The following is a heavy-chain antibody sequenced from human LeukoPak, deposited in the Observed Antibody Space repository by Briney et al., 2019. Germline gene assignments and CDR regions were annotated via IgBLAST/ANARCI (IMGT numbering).Heavy chain of an antibody. D-gene: IGHD1-7*01. CDR3: ARDPNNWNYFDP. J-gene: IGHJ5*02. CDR1: GFTFSSYG. V-gene: IGHV3-33*01. Sequence: QPGGSLRLSCAASGFTFSSYGMHWVRQAPGKGLEWVAVIWYDGSNKYYADSVKGRFTISRDNAKNTLYLQMNSLRAEDTAVYYCARDPNNWNYFDPWGQGTLVTVSS. CDR2: IWYDGSNK.